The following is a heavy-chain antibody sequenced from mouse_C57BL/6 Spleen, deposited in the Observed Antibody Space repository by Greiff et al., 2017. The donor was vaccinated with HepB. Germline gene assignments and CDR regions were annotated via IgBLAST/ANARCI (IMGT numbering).Heavy chain of an antibody. J-gene: IGHJ2*01. CDR3: ARHPQLVFDY. D-gene: IGHD4-1*02. Sequence: EVRLVESGGGLVKPGGSLKLSCAASGFTFSSYTMSWVRQTPEKRLEWVATISGGGGNTYYPDSVTGRFTISRDNAKNTLYLQMSSLRSEDTALYYCARHPQLVFDYWGQGTTLTVSS. CDR1: GFTFSSYT. CDR2: ISGGGGNT. V-gene: IGHV5-9*01.